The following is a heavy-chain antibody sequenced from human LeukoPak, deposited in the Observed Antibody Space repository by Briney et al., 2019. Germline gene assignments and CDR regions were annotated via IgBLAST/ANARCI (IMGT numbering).Heavy chain of an antibody. CDR3: ARGGPGRVYATGY. J-gene: IGHJ4*02. D-gene: IGHD2-8*01. Sequence: PSETLSLTCTVSGDSVSCFYWSWIRQSAGKGLEWIGRVYPTGSTNYNPSLESRVTMSVDTSNNRLSLKLTSVTAADTAVYYCARGGPGRVYATGYWGQGTLVTVSS. CDR2: VYPTGST. CDR1: GDSVSCFY. V-gene: IGHV4-4*07.